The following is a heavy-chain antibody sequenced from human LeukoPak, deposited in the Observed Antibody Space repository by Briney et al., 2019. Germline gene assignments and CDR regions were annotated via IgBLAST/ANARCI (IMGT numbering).Heavy chain of an antibody. V-gene: IGHV4-59*01. Sequence: TSSETLSLTCTVSGGSISSYYWSWIRQPPGKGLEWIGYIYYSGSTNYNPSLKSRVTISVDTSKNQFSLKLSSVTAADTAVYYCARVSPYSSSWYHFDYWGQGTLVTVSS. CDR2: IYYSGST. D-gene: IGHD6-13*01. J-gene: IGHJ4*02. CDR1: GGSISSYY. CDR3: ARVSPYSSSWYHFDY.